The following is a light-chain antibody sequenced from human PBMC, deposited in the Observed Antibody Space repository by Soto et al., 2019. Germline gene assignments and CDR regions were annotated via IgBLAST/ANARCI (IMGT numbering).Light chain of an antibody. CDR2: EGS. CDR1: SSDVGNYNL. J-gene: IGLJ2*01. Sequence: QSALTQPASVSGSPGQSITISCTGTSSDVGNYNLVSWSQQHPGKAPKLMIYEGSKRHSGVSNRFSGSKSGNTASLTISGLQAEDEADYYCCSYAGSSTVVFGGGTKLTVL. CDR3: CSYAGSSTVV. V-gene: IGLV2-23*01.